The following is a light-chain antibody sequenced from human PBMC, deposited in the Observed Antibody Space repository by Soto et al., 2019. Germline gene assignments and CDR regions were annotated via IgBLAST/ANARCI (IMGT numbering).Light chain of an antibody. CDR2: EVI. CDR3: SSNVVGTNLKI. Sequence: QSALTQPPSASGSPGQSVTISCTGTYSDVGGSNYVSWYQQHPGKAPKLVIYEVIQRPSGVPDRFSGSRSGNTASLTVSRLQAEDEADYYCSSNVVGTNLKIFGGVTKLPVL. V-gene: IGLV2-8*01. J-gene: IGLJ2*01. CDR1: YSDVGGSNY.